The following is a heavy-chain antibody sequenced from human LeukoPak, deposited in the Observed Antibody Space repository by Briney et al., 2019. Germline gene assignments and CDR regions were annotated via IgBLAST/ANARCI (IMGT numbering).Heavy chain of an antibody. J-gene: IGHJ4*02. CDR1: GYTFTSYG. V-gene: IGHV1-18*01. CDR2: ISAYNGNT. Sequence: AASVKVSCKASGYTFTSYGISWVRQAPGQGLEWMGWISAYNGNTNYAQKLQGRVTMTTDTSTSTAYMELRSLRSDDTAVYYCARPLSSGWYQYYFDYWGQGTLVTVSS. D-gene: IGHD6-19*01. CDR3: ARPLSSGWYQYYFDY.